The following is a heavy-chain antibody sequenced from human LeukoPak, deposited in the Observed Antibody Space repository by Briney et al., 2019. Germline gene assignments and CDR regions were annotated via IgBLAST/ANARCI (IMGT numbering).Heavy chain of an antibody. CDR1: GFIFDDYA. CDR3: AKDIAVAGMTFWYFDL. Sequence: GGSLRLSCAGSGFIFDDYAMHWVRQAPGKGLEWVSGIDWDSDRINYADSVKGRFTISRDNAKNSLYLQMNSLRAEDTALYYCAKDIAVAGMTFWYFDLWGHGTLVTVSS. D-gene: IGHD6-19*01. CDR2: IDWDSDRI. J-gene: IGHJ2*01. V-gene: IGHV3-9*01.